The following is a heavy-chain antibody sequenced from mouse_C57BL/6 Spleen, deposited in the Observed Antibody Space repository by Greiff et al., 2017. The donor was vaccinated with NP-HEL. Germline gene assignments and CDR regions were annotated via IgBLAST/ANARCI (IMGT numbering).Heavy chain of an antibody. J-gene: IGHJ2*01. V-gene: IGHV1-76*01. D-gene: IGHD2-3*01. CDR2: IYPGSGNT. CDR1: GYTFTDYY. CDR3: ARSFDGYYDFDY. Sequence: VKVVESGAELVRPGASVKLSCKASGYTFTDYYINWVKQRPGQGLEWIARIYPGSGNTYYNEKFKGKATLTAEKSSSTAYMQLSSLTSEDSAVYFCARSFDGYYDFDYWGQGTTLTVSS.